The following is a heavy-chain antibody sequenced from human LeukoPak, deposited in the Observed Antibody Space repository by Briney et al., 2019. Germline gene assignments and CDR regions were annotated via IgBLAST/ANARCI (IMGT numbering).Heavy chain of an antibody. J-gene: IGHJ6*03. CDR2: IYYSGST. CDR3: ARELISAPYYYYYMDV. Sequence: ASETLSLTSTVAGGSISSYYWSWIRQPPGKGLEWIGYIYYSGSTNYNPSLKSRVTISVDTSKNQFSLKLSSVTAADTAVYYCARELISAPYYYYYMDVWGKGTTVTVSS. D-gene: IGHD6-19*01. CDR1: GGSISSYY. V-gene: IGHV4-59*01.